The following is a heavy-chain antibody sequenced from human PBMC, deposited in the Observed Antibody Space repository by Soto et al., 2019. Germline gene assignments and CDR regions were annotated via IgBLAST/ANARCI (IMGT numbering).Heavy chain of an antibody. CDR1: GFTFSSYG. D-gene: IGHD3-22*01. V-gene: IGHV3-33*01. J-gene: IGHJ4*01. CDR2: IRYDGSKK. Sequence: PGGALRLSCAASGFTFSSYGMHWVRQAPGTGLEWVAVIRYDGSKKYYGDSVKGGFTSSRDNSKNAQYEQMNTRRAEDTAVYYCVRDLDNQYDSSGFGYWGQGTLVTAPQ. CDR3: VRDLDNQYDSSGFGY.